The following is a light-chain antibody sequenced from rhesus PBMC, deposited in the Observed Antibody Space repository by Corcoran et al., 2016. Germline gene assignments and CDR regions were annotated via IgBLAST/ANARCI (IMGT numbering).Light chain of an antibody. J-gene: IGKJ1*01. CDR1: QGISTW. Sequence: DIQMTQSPSSLSASVGDRVTITCRASQGISTWLVWYQQKPGKAPNLLIYKASTLQAGVPSRFSGSGSGTDFTVTISSLQPEDFATYYCQRCNTAPWTFGQGTKVEIK. CDR2: KAS. CDR3: QRCNTAPWT. V-gene: IGKV1-21*01.